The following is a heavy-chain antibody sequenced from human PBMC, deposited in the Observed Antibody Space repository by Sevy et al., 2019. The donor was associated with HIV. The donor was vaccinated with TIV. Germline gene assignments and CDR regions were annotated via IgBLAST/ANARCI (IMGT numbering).Heavy chain of an antibody. Sequence: GGSLRLSCAASGFTFSSYSMNWVRQAPGKGLEWVSSISSSSSYIYYADSVKGRFTISRDNAKNSLYLQMNSLRAEDTAVYYCARDGLTTVVPFDSWGQGTLVTVSS. D-gene: IGHD4-17*01. CDR2: ISSSSSYI. J-gene: IGHJ4*02. CDR1: GFTFSSYS. CDR3: ARDGLTTVVPFDS. V-gene: IGHV3-21*01.